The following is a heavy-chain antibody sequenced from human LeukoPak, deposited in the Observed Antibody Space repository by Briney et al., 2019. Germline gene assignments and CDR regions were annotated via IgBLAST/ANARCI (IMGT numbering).Heavy chain of an antibody. CDR2: IYPADSDI. V-gene: IGHV5-51*01. J-gene: IGHJ4*02. CDR1: GYTFATYW. CDR3: ARRRPFYFDY. Sequence: GESLKIPCSTSGYTFATYWIGWVRQMPGKGLEWVGVIYPADSDIIYSPSFKGQVTISADTSTSTAYLQWSSLKAADTAVYYCARRRPFYFDYWGQGTLVTVSS.